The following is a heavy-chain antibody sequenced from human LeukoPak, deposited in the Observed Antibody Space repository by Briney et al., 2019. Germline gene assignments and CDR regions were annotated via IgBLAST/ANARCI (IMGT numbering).Heavy chain of an antibody. CDR1: GFTFNNYG. CDR3: AKDPSVDSYYFDY. J-gene: IGHJ4*02. D-gene: IGHD2-15*01. Sequence: GGSLRLSCAASGFTFNNYGMHWVRQAPGKGLEWVAVISYDGSNKYYADSVKGRFTISRDNSKNTLYLQMNSLRAEDTAVYYCAKDPSVDSYYFDYWGQGTLVTVSS. CDR2: ISYDGSNK. V-gene: IGHV3-30*18.